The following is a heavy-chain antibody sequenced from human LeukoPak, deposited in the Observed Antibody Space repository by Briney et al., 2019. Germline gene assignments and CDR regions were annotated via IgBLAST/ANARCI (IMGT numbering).Heavy chain of an antibody. CDR1: GYSFTDYW. V-gene: IGHV5-51*01. J-gene: IGHJ5*02. D-gene: IGHD1-26*01. CDR2: IYPGDSDT. CDR3: ARQVGATLIENWFDP. Sequence: GESLKISCKGSGYSFTDYWIGWVRQMPGKGLEWMGIIYPGDSDTRYSPSFQGQVTISADKSISTAYLQWSSLKASDTAMYYCARQVGATLIENWFDPWGQGTLVTVSS.